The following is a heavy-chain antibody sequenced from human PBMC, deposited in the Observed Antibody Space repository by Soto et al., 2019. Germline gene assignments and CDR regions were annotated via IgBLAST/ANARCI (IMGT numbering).Heavy chain of an antibody. Sequence: EDPLVESGGGLVQPGGSLRLTFAVSGFSFRSDWMNWVRQAPGKGLEWVAHTNQDGSEKYYLDSVKGRFTIFRDNAKNSLYLQMNSLRAEDTAVYYCSGGVGDAIWGQGTLVTVSS. CDR3: SGGVGDAI. CDR1: GFSFRSDW. CDR2: TNQDGSEK. D-gene: IGHD1-26*01. J-gene: IGHJ4*02. V-gene: IGHV3-7*04.